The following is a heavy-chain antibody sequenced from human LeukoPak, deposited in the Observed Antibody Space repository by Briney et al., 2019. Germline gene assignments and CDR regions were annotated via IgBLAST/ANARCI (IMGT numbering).Heavy chain of an antibody. J-gene: IGHJ5*02. CDR2: IYYSGST. Sequence: SETLSLTCTVSNASIILGDYYWSWIRQAPGKGLEWIGYIYYSGSTYYNPSLKSRVTISVDTSKNQFSLKLTSMTAADTAIYYCARAFGVVINGGWFDPWGQGALVTVPS. CDR3: ARAFGVVINGGWFDP. V-gene: IGHV4-30-4*08. CDR1: NASIILGDYY. D-gene: IGHD3-3*01.